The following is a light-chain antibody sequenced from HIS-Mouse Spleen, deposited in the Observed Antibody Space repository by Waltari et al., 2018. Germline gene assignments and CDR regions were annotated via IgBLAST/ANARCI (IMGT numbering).Light chain of an antibody. CDR2: GAS. J-gene: IGKJ3*01. CDR3: QQYGSSPVT. CDR1: PSVSSSY. V-gene: IGKV3-20*01. Sequence: IVLTHSAAHLSLSAGESATPSCRASPSVSSSYLAWYQQKPGQAPRLLIYGASSRATGIPDSFSGSGSGTDFTLTISRLEPEDFAVYYCQQYGSSPVTFGPGTKVDIK.